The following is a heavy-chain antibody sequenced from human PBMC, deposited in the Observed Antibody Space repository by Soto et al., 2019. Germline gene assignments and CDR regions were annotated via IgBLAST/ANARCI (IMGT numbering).Heavy chain of an antibody. CDR1: GGSFSGYY. CDR2: INHSGST. V-gene: IGHV4-34*01. Sequence: SETLSLTCAVYGGSFSGYYWSWIRQPPGKGLEWIGEINHSGSTNYNPSLKNRVTISVETSKNQFSLKLSSVTAADTAVYYCASYTGGSYYYFDYWGQGTLVTVSS. D-gene: IGHD1-26*01. CDR3: ASYTGGSYYYFDY. J-gene: IGHJ4*02.